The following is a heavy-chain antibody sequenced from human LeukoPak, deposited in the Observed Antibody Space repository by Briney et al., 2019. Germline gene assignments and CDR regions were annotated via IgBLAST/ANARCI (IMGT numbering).Heavy chain of an antibody. CDR3: TRRNVDTAVFDY. CDR1: GFTFSGSA. V-gene: IGHV3-73*01. D-gene: IGHD5-18*01. J-gene: IGHJ4*02. Sequence: GGSLKLSCAASGFTFSGSAMHWVRQASGKGLEWVGRIRSKANSYATAYAASVKGRFTISRDDSKNTAYLQMNSLKTEDTAVYYCTRRNVDTAVFDYWGQGTLATVSS. CDR2: IRSKANSYAT.